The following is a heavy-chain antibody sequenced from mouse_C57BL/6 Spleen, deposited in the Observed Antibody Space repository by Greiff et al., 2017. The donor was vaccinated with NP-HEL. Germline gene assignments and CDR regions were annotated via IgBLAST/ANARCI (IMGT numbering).Heavy chain of an antibody. Sequence: EVQVVESGAELVRPGASVKLSCTASGFNIKDDYMHWVKQRPEQGLEWIGWIDPENGDTEYASKFQGKATITADTSSNTAYLQLSSLTSEDTAVYYCTIYYSNYLFAYWGQGTLVTVSA. V-gene: IGHV14-4*01. J-gene: IGHJ3*01. CDR2: IDPENGDT. CDR3: TIYYSNYLFAY. CDR1: GFNIKDDY. D-gene: IGHD2-5*01.